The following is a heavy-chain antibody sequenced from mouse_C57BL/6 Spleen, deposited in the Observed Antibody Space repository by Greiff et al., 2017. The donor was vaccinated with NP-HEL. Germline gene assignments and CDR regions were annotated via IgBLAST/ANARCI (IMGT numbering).Heavy chain of an antibody. Sequence: VQLQQSGAELVRPGASVKLSCKASGYTFTDYYINWVKQRPGQGLEWIARIYPGSGNTYYNEKFKGKATLTAEKSSSTAYMQLSSLTSEDSAVYFCARGGYDYGYYFDYWGQGTTLTVSS. CDR1: GYTFTDYY. J-gene: IGHJ2*01. D-gene: IGHD2-4*01. V-gene: IGHV1-76*01. CDR3: ARGGYDYGYYFDY. CDR2: IYPGSGNT.